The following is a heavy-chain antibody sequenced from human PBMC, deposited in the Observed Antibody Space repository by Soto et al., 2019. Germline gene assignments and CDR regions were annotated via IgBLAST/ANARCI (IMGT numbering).Heavy chain of an antibody. Sequence: PSETLSLTCAVYGGSFSGYYWSWIRQPPGKGLEWIGEINHSGSTNYNPSLKSRVTISVDTSKNQFSLKLSSVTAADTAVYYCARDNYYDSSGYYYGHYYYGMDVWGQGTTVTVS. CDR3: ARDNYYDSSGYYYGHYYYGMDV. J-gene: IGHJ6*02. V-gene: IGHV4-34*01. D-gene: IGHD3-22*01. CDR1: GGSFSGYY. CDR2: INHSGST.